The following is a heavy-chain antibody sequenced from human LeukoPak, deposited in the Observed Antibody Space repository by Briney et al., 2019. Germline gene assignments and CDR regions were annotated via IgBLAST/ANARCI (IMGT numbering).Heavy chain of an antibody. CDR1: GGSLNDYY. CDR3: ARDLYLGYNYGSYYYYMDV. V-gene: IGHV4-59*01. CDR2: IYYTGST. Sequence: SETLSLTCTVSGGSLNDYYWTWIRQPPGKGLEWGGYIYYTGSTNYNPSLKSRVTISLDTSKNQFSLKLNSVTAADTAVYFCARDLYLGYNYGSYYYYMDVWGKGTTVTVSS. J-gene: IGHJ6*03. D-gene: IGHD5-18*01.